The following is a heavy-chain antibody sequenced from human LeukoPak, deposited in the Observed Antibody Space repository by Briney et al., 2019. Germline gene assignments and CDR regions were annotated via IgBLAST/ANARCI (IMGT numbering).Heavy chain of an antibody. CDR1: GGSFSGYY. D-gene: IGHD4-23*01. J-gene: IGHJ3*02. Sequence: PSETLSLTCAVYGGSFSGYYWSWIRQPPGKGLEWIGEINHSGSTNYNPSLKSRVTISVDTSKNQFSLKLSSVTAADTAVYYCARGASGYGGSQDAFDIWGQGTMVTVSS. CDR3: ARGASGYGGSQDAFDI. CDR2: INHSGST. V-gene: IGHV4-34*01.